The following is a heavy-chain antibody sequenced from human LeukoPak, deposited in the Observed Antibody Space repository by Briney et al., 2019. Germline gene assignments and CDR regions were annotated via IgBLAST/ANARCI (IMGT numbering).Heavy chain of an antibody. J-gene: IGHJ4*02. CDR3: AGDYGDCAVY. D-gene: IGHD4-17*01. V-gene: IGHV1-46*01. Sequence: ASVKVSCKASGYTFASYYMHWVRQAPGQGLEWMGIINPSGGSTSYAQKFQGRVTMTRDTSASTVYMELSSLRSEDTAVYYCAGDYGDCAVYWGQGTLVTVSS. CDR1: GYTFASYY. CDR2: INPSGGST.